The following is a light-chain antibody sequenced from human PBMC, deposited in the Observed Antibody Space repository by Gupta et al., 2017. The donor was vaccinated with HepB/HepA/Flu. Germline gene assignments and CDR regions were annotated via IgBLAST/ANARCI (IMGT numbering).Light chain of an antibody. J-gene: IGLJ3*02. Sequence: QAGPTQPPPASKAWRPAARVTSSGNSNNAGNQGTSWTQQHQGHPPKLLCYKNNNRPSGIPERFSASKAGNTASLTLTGLQPEEEADYYCSAWDGSLSAQVFGGGTKLTGL. V-gene: IGLV10-54*04. CDR1: SNNAGNQG. CDR3: SAWDGSLSAQV. CDR2: KNN.